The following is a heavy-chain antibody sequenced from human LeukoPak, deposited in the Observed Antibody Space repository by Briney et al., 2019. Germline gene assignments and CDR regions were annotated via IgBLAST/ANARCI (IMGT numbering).Heavy chain of an antibody. D-gene: IGHD3-16*01. V-gene: IGHV1-46*01. Sequence: GASVKVSCKASGYTFTSNYIHWVRQAPGQGLEWMGMIYPRDGSTSYAQKFQGRVTVTRDTSTSTVHMELSGLRSEDTAVYYCARGGGLSYEIDYWGQGTLVTVSS. J-gene: IGHJ4*02. CDR1: GYTFTSNY. CDR2: IYPRDGST. CDR3: ARGGGLSYEIDY.